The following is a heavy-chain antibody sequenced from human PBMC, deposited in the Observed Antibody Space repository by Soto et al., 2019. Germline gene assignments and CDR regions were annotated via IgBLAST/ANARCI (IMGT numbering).Heavy chain of an antibody. V-gene: IGHV1-18*01. J-gene: IGHJ6*02. Sequence: QVQLVQSGAEVKKPGASVKVSCKASGYSFTSYGISWVRQAPGQGLEWMGWISAYNGNTNYAQKLQGRATMTTDTATSTAYMALRLLRSADTAVYYCSSDNGFGESDVWGQGTPVTVSS. CDR2: ISAYNGNT. CDR3: SSDNGFGESDV. CDR1: GYSFTSYG. D-gene: IGHD3-10*01.